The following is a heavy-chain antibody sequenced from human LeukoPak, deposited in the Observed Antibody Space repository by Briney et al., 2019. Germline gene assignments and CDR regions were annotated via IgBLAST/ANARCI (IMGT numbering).Heavy chain of an antibody. CDR3: ARLGVYYYDSSGYLYFDY. CDR1: GYRFTSYW. CDR2: IHPGDSDT. J-gene: IGHJ4*02. Sequence: GESLKISCKGSGYRFTSYWIGWVRQMPGKGLEWMGIIHPGDSDTRYSPSFQGQVTISADKSISTAYLQWSSLKASDTAMYYCARLGVYYYDSSGYLYFDYWGQGTLVTVSS. D-gene: IGHD3-22*01. V-gene: IGHV5-51*01.